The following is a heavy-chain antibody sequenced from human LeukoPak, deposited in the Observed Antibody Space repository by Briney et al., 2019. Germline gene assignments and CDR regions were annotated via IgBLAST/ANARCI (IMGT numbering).Heavy chain of an antibody. D-gene: IGHD7-27*01. CDR3: ARARPGAPFDAFDI. Sequence: GGSLRLSCAASGFTISSNYMSWVRQAPGKGLEWVSVIYSGGSTYYADSVKGRFTISRDNSKNTLYLQMNSLRAEDTAVYYCARARPGAPFDAFDIWGQGTMVTVSS. J-gene: IGHJ3*02. CDR1: GFTISSNY. V-gene: IGHV3-66*01. CDR2: IYSGGST.